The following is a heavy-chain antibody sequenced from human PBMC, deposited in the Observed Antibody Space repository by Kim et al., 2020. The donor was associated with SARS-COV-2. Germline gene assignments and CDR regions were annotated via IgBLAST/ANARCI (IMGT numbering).Heavy chain of an antibody. Sequence: SETLSLTCTVSGGSISSYYWSWIRQPPGKGLEWIGYIYCSGSTNYNPSLKSRVTISVDTSKNQFSLKLSSVTAADTAVYYCARVKVREANFAVIAEYYFDYWGQGTLVTVSS. J-gene: IGHJ4*02. V-gene: IGHV4-59*01. CDR1: GGSISSYY. CDR3: ARVKVREANFAVIAEYYFDY. CDR2: IYCSGST. D-gene: IGHD3-10*01.